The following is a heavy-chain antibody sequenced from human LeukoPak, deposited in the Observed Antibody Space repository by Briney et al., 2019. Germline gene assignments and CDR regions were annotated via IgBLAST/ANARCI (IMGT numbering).Heavy chain of an antibody. J-gene: IGHJ4*02. CDR1: GASFNIDDQY. D-gene: IGHD3-22*01. V-gene: IGHV4-31*03. CDR3: SRGLDSRKLGY. CDR2: IHPSGML. Sequence: KASETLSLTCTVSGASFNIDDQYWNWIRQSPGKGLEWIGSIHPSGMLYNNPSLESRVTMSRDTSKNQFSLNLNSVTAADTAVYFCSRGLDSRKLGYWGQGILVTVSS.